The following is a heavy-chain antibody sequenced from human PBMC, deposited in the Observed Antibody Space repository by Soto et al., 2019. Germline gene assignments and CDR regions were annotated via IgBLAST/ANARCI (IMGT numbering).Heavy chain of an antibody. Sequence: QVQLVQSGAEVKRPGSSVKVSCKASGDTFNFYSINWVRQAPGLGLEWMGRVNPIVSMSNYAQKFQGRVTMTADKSTSTAYMELSSLRSEDTAIYCCASRYGSGSRAFDYWGQGALVTVSS. D-gene: IGHD3-10*01. CDR2: VNPIVSMS. V-gene: IGHV1-69*02. CDR1: GDTFNFYS. J-gene: IGHJ4*02. CDR3: ASRYGSGSRAFDY.